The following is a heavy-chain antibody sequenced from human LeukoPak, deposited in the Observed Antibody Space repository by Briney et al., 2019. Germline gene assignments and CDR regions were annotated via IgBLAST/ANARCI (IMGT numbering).Heavy chain of an antibody. CDR1: GGSFSGYY. CDR2: INHSGST. Sequence: SETLSLTCAVYGGSFSGYYWSWIRQPPGKGLEWIGEINHSGSTNYNPSLKSRVTISVDPSKNQFSLKLSSVTAADTAVYYCARGNPRLRYFDWLLPNDAFDIWGQGTMVTVSS. CDR3: ARGNPRLRYFDWLLPNDAFDI. V-gene: IGHV4-34*01. D-gene: IGHD3-9*01. J-gene: IGHJ3*02.